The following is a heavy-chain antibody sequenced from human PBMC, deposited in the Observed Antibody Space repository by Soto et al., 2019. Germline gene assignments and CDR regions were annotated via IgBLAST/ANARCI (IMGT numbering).Heavy chain of an antibody. V-gene: IGHV3-74*01. Sequence: EVQLVESGGGLVQPGGSLRLSCAASGFSLSSYWMYWVRQTPGKGLVWVARIKDGGDETSYAESVKGRFTISRDNAKNTLHLQMSSLRSEDTAVYYCVRFSGLDVWGQGTTVTVSS. CDR2: IKDGGDET. J-gene: IGHJ6*02. CDR1: GFSLSSYW. CDR3: VRFSGLDV.